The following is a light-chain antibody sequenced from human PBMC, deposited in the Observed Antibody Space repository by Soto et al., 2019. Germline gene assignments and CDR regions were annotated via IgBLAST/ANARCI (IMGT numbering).Light chain of an antibody. Sequence: QSVLTQPRSVSGSPGQSVTISGTGTSSNVGIYNYVSWYQQNPGKAPKFMIYDVTKRPSGVPDRFSGSKSGNTASLTISGRQAEDEADYYCCSYAGRSTFGVFGGGTQLNVL. CDR1: SSNVGIYNY. J-gene: IGLJ2*01. V-gene: IGLV2-11*01. CDR3: CSYAGRSTFGV. CDR2: DVT.